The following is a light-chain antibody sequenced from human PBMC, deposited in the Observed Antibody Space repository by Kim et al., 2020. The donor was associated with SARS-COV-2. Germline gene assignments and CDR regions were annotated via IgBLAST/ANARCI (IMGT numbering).Light chain of an antibody. CDR2: GKT. J-gene: IGLJ1*01. V-gene: IGLV3-19*01. CDR3: SSRDSGANRYV. Sequence: SSELTQDPAVSVALGQTVRITCQGDSLRSYYASWYQQKPGQAPLLVIYGKTNRPSGIPDRFSGSTSGNTASLTITGAQAEDEADYYCSSRDSGANRYVFG. CDR1: SLRSYY.